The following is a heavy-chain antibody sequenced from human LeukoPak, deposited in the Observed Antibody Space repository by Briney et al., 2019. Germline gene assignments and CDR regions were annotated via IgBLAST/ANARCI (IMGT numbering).Heavy chain of an antibody. CDR1: GFTVSSNY. Sequence: GGSLRLSCAASGFTVSSNYMSWVRQAPGKGLEWVSVIYSGGSTYYADSVKGRFTISRDNSKNTLYLQMNSLRAEDTAVYYCAKDRELLPFDYWGQGTLVTVSS. CDR2: IYSGGST. J-gene: IGHJ4*02. D-gene: IGHD1-26*01. V-gene: IGHV3-53*05. CDR3: AKDRELLPFDY.